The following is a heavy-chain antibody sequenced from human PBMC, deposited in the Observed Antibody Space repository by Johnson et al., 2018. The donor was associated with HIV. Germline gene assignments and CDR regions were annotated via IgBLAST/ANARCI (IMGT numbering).Heavy chain of an antibody. J-gene: IGHJ3*02. V-gene: IGHV3-11*04. CDR1: GFTFSDYY. Sequence: QMLLVESGGGLVKPRGSLRLSCAASGFTFSDYYMIWIRQAPGKGLEWLSYITSSGTSSYYADSVKGRLTISRDNAKNSLYLQMNSLRAEDTAVYFCARAINDAFDIWGQGTMVTVSP. CDR2: ITSSGTSS. CDR3: ARAINDAFDI.